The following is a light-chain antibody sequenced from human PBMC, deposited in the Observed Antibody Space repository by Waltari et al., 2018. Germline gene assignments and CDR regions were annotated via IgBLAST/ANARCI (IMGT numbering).Light chain of an antibody. CDR2: AAS. CDR1: QRVSRTF. CDR3: QHYVRLPVT. J-gene: IGKJ1*01. V-gene: IGKV3-20*01. Sequence: EIVLTQSPGTLSLSPGERATLSCRASQRVSRTFAWYQQKHGQAHSLLIYAASTRATGIPDRFSGSGSGTDFRLTISRLEPEDFAVYYCQHYVRLPVTFGQGTKVEIK.